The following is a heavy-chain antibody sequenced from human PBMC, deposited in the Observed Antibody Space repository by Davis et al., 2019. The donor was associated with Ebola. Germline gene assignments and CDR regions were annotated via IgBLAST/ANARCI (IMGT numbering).Heavy chain of an antibody. CDR1: TASVTSNVYS. Sequence: MPSETLSLTCTVATASVTSNVYSWNCIRQSPEKGLEWIGFIYNRGTTNYNPSLNSRVTISKDTSRNQFYLELRSVTAADTAVYYCAALFSGSYLAYVDVWGKGTTVTVS. CDR3: AALFSGSYLAYVDV. CDR2: IYNRGTT. D-gene: IGHD1-26*01. V-gene: IGHV4-61*08. J-gene: IGHJ6*03.